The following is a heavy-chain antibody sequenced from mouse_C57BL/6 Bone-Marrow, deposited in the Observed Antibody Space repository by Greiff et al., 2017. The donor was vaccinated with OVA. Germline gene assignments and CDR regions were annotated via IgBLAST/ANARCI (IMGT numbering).Heavy chain of an antibody. Sequence: EVQVVESEGGLVQPGSSMKLSCTASGFTFSDYYMAWVRQVPEKGLEWVANINYDGSSTYYLDSLKSRFIISRDNAKNILYLQMSSLKSEDTATYYCAREETGTGYFDVWGTGTTVTVSS. D-gene: IGHD4-1*01. CDR2: INYDGSST. CDR3: AREETGTGYFDV. V-gene: IGHV5-16*01. CDR1: GFTFSDYY. J-gene: IGHJ1*03.